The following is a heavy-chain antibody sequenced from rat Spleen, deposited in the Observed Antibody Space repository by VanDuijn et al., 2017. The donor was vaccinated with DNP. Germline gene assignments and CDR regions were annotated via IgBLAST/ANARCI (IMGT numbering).Heavy chain of an antibody. CDR1: GYSITSNHK. D-gene: IGHD5-1*01. J-gene: IGHJ2*01. CDR3: AIQLGVFDY. Sequence: EVQLQESGPGLVKPSQSLSLTCSVTGYSITSNHKWSWIRKFPGNELEWMGYINNVGSTNYNPSLKSRFSITRDTSKNQFFLQVNSVRNEDTATYYCAIQLGVFDYWGQGVPVTVSS. V-gene: IGHV3-3*01. CDR2: INNVGST.